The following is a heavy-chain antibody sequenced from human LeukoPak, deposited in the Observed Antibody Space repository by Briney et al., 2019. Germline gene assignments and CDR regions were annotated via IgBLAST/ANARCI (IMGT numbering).Heavy chain of an antibody. CDR3: ARMYYYGSGSHAYWFDP. Sequence: ASVKVSCKASGFTFTDYAIHWVRQAPGQGLEWMGRIDPHSGGTNYAQKFQGRVTLTRDASISTAYMGLSRLRSDDTAVYYCARMYYYGSGSHAYWFDPWGQGTLVTVSS. D-gene: IGHD3-10*01. CDR1: GFTFTDYA. CDR2: IDPHSGGT. J-gene: IGHJ5*02. V-gene: IGHV1-2*06.